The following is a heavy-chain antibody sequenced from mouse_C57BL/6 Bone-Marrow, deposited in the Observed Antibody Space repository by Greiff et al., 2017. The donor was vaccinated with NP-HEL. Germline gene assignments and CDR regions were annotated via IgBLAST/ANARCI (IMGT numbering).Heavy chain of an antibody. V-gene: IGHV5-17*01. CDR2: ISSGSSTI. CDR3: ARPLILRFYAMDY. CDR1: GFTFSDYG. J-gene: IGHJ4*01. D-gene: IGHD1-1*01. Sequence: EVKLMESGGGLVKPGGSLKLSCAASGFTFSDYGMHWVRQAPEKGLEWVAYISSGSSTIYYADTVKGRFTISRDNAKNTLFLQMTSLRSEDTAMYYCARPLILRFYAMDYWGQGTSVTVSS.